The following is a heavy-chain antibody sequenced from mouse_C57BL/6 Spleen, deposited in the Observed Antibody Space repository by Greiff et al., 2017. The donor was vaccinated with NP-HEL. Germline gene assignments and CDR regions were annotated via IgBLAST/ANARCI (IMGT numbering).Heavy chain of an antibody. Sequence: QVQLKQPGAELVMPGASVKLSCKASGYTFTSYWMHWVKQRPGQGLEWIGEIDPSDSYTNYNQKFKGKSTLTVDKSSSTAYMQLSSLTSEDSAVYYCARRGYSKTFAYWGQGTLVTVSA. V-gene: IGHV1-69*01. CDR2: IDPSDSYT. D-gene: IGHD2-5*01. CDR3: ARRGYSKTFAY. CDR1: GYTFTSYW. J-gene: IGHJ3*01.